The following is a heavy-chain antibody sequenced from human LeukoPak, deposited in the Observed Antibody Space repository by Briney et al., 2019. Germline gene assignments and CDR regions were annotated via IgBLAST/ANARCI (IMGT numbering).Heavy chain of an antibody. CDR2: IKQDGGEK. D-gene: IGHD1-26*01. J-gene: IGHJ4*02. Sequence: PGGSLRLSCAASGFTFSSYWMSWVRQAPGKGLEWVANIKQDGGEKYYVDSVKGRFTISRNNAKNSLFLQMNSLRAEDTAVYYCTRLGGSYYTYWGQGTLVTVSS. V-gene: IGHV3-7*01. CDR3: TRLGGSYYTY. CDR1: GFTFSSYW.